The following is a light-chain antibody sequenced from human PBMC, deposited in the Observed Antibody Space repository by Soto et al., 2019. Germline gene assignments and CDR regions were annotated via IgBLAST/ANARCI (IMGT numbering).Light chain of an antibody. CDR1: QSVTTN. CDR3: QQYNNRPPWT. CDR2: GAS. Sequence: EIVMTQSPSTLSVSPLERATLSCRASQSVTTNLAWYQQRPGQAPRLLIYGASTRASGIPARFSGSGSGTEFTLIIDSLQSEDFAVYYCQQYNNRPPWTFGQGTKVDIK. V-gene: IGKV3-15*01. J-gene: IGKJ1*01.